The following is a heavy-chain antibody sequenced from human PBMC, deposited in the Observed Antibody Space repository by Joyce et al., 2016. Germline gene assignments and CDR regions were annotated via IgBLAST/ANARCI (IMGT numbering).Heavy chain of an antibody. CDR2: FYYRGSI. J-gene: IGHJ5*02. CDR3: VRGATEVQGGSWFDP. V-gene: IGHV4-59*01. CDR1: GGSITSYY. D-gene: IGHD4-23*01. Sequence: QVQLQESGPGLVKPSETLSLTCTVSGGSITSYYWSWIRQPPGKGLEWIGYFYYRGSINYNPSRKSRVTISLDTSKSQFSLKLDSLTAADTAMYYCVRGATEVQGGSWFDPWGQGTLVTVSS.